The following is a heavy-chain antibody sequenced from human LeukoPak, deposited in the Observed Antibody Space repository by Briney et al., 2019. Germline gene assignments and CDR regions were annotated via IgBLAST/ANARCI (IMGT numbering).Heavy chain of an antibody. Sequence: GASVKVSCKASEYTFTGYYMHWVRQAPGQGLEWMGWINPNSGATDYAQNFQGRVTLTRDTSISTAYMELSRLRSDDTAVYYCAKAINYYDSSGYYLYYFDYWGHGTPVTVSS. V-gene: IGHV1-2*02. CDR1: EYTFTGYY. CDR3: AKAINYYDSSGYYLYYFDY. CDR2: INPNSGAT. D-gene: IGHD3-22*01. J-gene: IGHJ4*01.